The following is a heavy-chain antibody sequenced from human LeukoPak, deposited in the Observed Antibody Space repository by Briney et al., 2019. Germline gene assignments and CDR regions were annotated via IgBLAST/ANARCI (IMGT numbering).Heavy chain of an antibody. J-gene: IGHJ4*02. Sequence: GGSLRLSCAAYGFTFSIYWMSWVRQAPGKGLEWVANIKQDGSEKYYVDSVKGRFTISRDNAKNSLYLQMNSLRAEDTAVYYCARDLPSPGGGPYFDYWGQGTLVTVSS. D-gene: IGHD3-10*01. CDR2: IKQDGSEK. CDR3: ARDLPSPGGGPYFDY. CDR1: GFTFSIYW. V-gene: IGHV3-7*01.